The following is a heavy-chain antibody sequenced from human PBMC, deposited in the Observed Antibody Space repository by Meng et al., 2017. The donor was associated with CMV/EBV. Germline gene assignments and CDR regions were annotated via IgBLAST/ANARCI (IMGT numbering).Heavy chain of an antibody. CDR2: IYPGDSDT. Sequence: GGSLRLSCKGSGYSFTSYWIGWVRQMPGKGLEWMGIIYPGDSDTRYSSSFQGQVTISADKSISTAYLQWSSLKASDTAMYYCARGMVEIFGVVMRWFDPWGQGTLVTVSS. J-gene: IGHJ5*02. CDR1: GYSFTSYW. D-gene: IGHD3-3*01. V-gene: IGHV5-51*01. CDR3: ARGMVEIFGVVMRWFDP.